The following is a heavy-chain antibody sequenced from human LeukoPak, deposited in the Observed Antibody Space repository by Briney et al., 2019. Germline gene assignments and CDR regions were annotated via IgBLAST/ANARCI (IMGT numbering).Heavy chain of an antibody. CDR1: GGTFSSYA. Sequence: ASVKVSCKASGGTFSSYAISWVRQAPGQGLEWMGWISAYNGNTNYAQKLQGRVTMTTDTSTSTAYMELSSLRSEDTAVYYCARDGWVGANDYSWGQGTLVTVSS. V-gene: IGHV1-18*01. CDR3: ARDGWVGANDYS. J-gene: IGHJ4*02. CDR2: ISAYNGNT. D-gene: IGHD1-26*01.